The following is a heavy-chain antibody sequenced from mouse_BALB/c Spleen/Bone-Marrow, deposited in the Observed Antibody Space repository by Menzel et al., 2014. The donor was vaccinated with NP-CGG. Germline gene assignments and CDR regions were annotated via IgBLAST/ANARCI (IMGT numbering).Heavy chain of an antibody. V-gene: IGHV5-6-3*01. CDR2: INSNGGST. CDR1: GFTFSSYG. CDR3: ARPYRYYFDY. Sequence: EVKLVESGGGLVQPGGSLKLSCAASGFTFSSYGMSWVRQTPDKRLELVATINSNGGSTYYPDSVKGRFTISRDNAKNTLYLQMSSLKSEDTAMYYCARPYRYYFDYWGQGTTLPVSS. J-gene: IGHJ2*01. D-gene: IGHD2-14*01.